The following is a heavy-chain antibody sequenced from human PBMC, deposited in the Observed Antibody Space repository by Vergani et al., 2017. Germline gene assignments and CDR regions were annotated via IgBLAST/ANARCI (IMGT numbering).Heavy chain of an antibody. CDR1: GFTSSYYG. CDR3: ATKSCGTPGCQIGYFRE. J-gene: IGHJ1*01. V-gene: IGHV3-30*03. CDR2: ISYDGTQK. D-gene: IGHD1-1*01. Sequence: QVHLVESGGGVVQPGRSLRLSCVVSGFTSSYYGMHWVRQAPGKGLEWVEVISYDGTQKYYADSVKGRFTISRDNSKSTLYLQMNSLRTEETAVYYCATKSCGTPGCQIGYFREWGQGTLVTVSS.